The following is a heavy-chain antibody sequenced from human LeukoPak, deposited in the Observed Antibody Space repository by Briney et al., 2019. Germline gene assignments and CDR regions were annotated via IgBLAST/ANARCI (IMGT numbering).Heavy chain of an antibody. CDR3: ASNLNSSGWYFYSYYYGMDV. V-gene: IGHV1-24*01. Sequence: GASVKVSCKVSGYTLTELSMHWVRQAPGKGLERMGGFDPEDGETIYAQKFQGRVTMTEDTSTDTAYMELSSLRSEDTAVYYCASNLNSSGWYFYSYYYGMDVWGQGTTVTVSS. CDR2: FDPEDGET. CDR1: GYTLTELS. D-gene: IGHD6-19*01. J-gene: IGHJ6*02.